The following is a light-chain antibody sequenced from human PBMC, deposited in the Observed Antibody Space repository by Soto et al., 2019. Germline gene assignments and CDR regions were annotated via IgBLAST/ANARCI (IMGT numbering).Light chain of an antibody. CDR1: QSISSK. V-gene: IGKV3-15*01. Sequence: DIVMTQSPSTLSASPGDRVTLTCRASQSISSKLAWYQQKPGQAPKLLIYGASIIATGFPATFSGSGSGTEFTLTISSLQPDDFATYYCQQYNGYPLTFGQGTKV. CDR2: GAS. CDR3: QQYNGYPLT. J-gene: IGKJ1*01.